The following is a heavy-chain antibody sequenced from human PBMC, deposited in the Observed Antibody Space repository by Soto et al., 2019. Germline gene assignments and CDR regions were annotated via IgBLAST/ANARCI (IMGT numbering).Heavy chain of an antibody. D-gene: IGHD6-19*01. Sequence: GASVKVSCKASGYTFTGYYMHWVRQAPGQGLEWMGWINPNSGSTNYAQKFQGWVTMTRDTSISTAYMELSRLRSDDTAVYYCARVLRPYSSGWYFDDWGQGTLVTVSS. V-gene: IGHV1-2*04. CDR3: ARVLRPYSSGWYFDD. J-gene: IGHJ4*02. CDR1: GYTFTGYY. CDR2: INPNSGST.